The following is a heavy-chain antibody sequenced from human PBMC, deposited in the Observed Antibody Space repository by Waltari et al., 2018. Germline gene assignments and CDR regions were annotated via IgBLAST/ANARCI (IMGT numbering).Heavy chain of an antibody. CDR2: IYYSGST. CDR1: GGSISRSSYY. Sequence: QLQLQESGPGLVKPSETLSLPCTVPGGSISRSSYYWGWIRQPPGKGLEWIGSIYYSGSTYYNPSLKSRVTISVDTSKNQFSLKLSSVTAADTAVYYCARLRGEWELLFDYWGQGTLVTVSS. V-gene: IGHV4-39*01. D-gene: IGHD1-26*01. CDR3: ARLRGEWELLFDY. J-gene: IGHJ4*02.